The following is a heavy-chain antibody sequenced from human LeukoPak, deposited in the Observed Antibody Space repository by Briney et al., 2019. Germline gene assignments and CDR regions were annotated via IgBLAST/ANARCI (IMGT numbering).Heavy chain of an antibody. CDR1: GYTFTIYG. V-gene: IGHV1-18*01. CDR3: ARAGRGFDY. D-gene: IGHD2-15*01. Sequence: ASVKVSCKASGYTFTIYGISWVRQAPGQGLEWMGWISPYNGNTKYAQKFQGRVTMTTDTSTSTAHMELSGLRSDDTAVYYCARAGRGFDYWGQGTLVTVSS. J-gene: IGHJ4*02. CDR2: ISPYNGNT.